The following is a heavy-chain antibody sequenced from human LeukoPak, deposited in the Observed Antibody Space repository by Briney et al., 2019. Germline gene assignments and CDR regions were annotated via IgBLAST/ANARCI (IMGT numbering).Heavy chain of an antibody. V-gene: IGHV3-7*03. D-gene: IGHD5-18*01. Sequence: GGSLRLSCAASGFTVSSNYMGWVRQAPGKGLEWVANIKQDGSEKYYVDSVKGRFTISRDNAKNSLYLQMNSLRAEDTAVYYCARGKTPFPFNSYGLFDYWGQGTLVTVSS. CDR3: ARGKTPFPFNSYGLFDY. CDR2: IKQDGSEK. J-gene: IGHJ4*02. CDR1: GFTVSSNY.